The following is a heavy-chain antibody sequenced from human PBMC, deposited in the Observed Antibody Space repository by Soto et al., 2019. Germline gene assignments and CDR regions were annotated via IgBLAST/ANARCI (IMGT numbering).Heavy chain of an antibody. J-gene: IGHJ6*02. D-gene: IGHD3-10*01. V-gene: IGHV6-1*01. CDR1: GDSVSSNSAA. CDR2: TYYRSKWYN. Sequence: SQTLSLTCAISGDSVSSNSAAWNWIRQSPSGGLEWLGRTYYRSKWYNDYAVSVKSRITINPDTSKNQFSLQLNSVTPEDTAVYYCAVYMLRGVIMQYYGMDVWGQGTTVTVYS. CDR3: AVYMLRGVIMQYYGMDV.